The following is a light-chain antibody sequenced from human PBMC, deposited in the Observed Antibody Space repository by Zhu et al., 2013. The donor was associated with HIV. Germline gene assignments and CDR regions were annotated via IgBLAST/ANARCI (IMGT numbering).Light chain of an antibody. CDR1: QGISSA. Sequence: AIQLTQSPSSLSASVGDRVAITCRASQGISSALAWYQQKPGSSPKLLIYDASKLESGVPSRFSGSGSGTDFTLTISSLQPEDFATYCCQQFYSYPVTFGGGTEGGDQT. CDR2: DAS. V-gene: IGKV1-13*02. CDR3: QQFYSYPVT. J-gene: IGKJ4*01.